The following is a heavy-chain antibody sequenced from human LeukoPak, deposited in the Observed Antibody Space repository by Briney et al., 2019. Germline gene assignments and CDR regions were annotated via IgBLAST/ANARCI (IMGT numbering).Heavy chain of an antibody. D-gene: IGHD2-21*01. V-gene: IGHV3-23*01. CDR1: GFTFSSYA. J-gene: IGHJ1*01. CDR3: AKDGDGWQPEYFQH. CDR2: ISGSGGST. Sequence: PGGSLRLSCAASGFTFSSYAMSWVRQAPGRGLEWVSAISGSGGSTYYADSVKGRFTISRDNSKNTPYLQMNSLRAEDTAVYYCAKDGDGWQPEYFQHWGQGTLVTVSS.